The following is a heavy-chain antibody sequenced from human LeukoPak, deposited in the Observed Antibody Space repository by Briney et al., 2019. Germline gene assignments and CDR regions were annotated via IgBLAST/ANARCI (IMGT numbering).Heavy chain of an antibody. CDR3: AREASIVVRCSDY. CDR1: GFTFSSYG. D-gene: IGHD6-6*01. Sequence: GGSLRLSCAASGFTFSSYGMHWVRQAPGKGLEWVAVTWYDGRNKYYADTVKGRFTISRDNSKNTLYLQMHSLRAEDMAVYYCAREASIVVRCSDYWGQGTLVTVSS. J-gene: IGHJ4*02. V-gene: IGHV3-33*01. CDR2: TWYDGRNK.